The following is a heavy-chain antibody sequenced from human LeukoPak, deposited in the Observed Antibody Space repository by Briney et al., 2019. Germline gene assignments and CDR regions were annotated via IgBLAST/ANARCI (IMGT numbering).Heavy chain of an antibody. Sequence: SETLSLTCAVSGGSISSGGYSWIWIRQPPGKGLEWIGYIYHSGSTYYNPSLKSRVTISVDRSKNQFSLKLSSVTAADTAVYYCARGIAAAGTFDYWGQGTLVTVSS. V-gene: IGHV4-30-2*01. CDR3: ARGIAAAGTFDY. D-gene: IGHD6-13*01. J-gene: IGHJ4*02. CDR2: IYHSGST. CDR1: GGSISSGGYS.